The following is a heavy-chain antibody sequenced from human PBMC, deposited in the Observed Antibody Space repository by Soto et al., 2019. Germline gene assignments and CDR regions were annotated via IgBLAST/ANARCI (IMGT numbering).Heavy chain of an antibody. Sequence: ASVKVSCKACGLTFTSSAVQGVGQARGQRVEWIGWIVVGSGNKNNAQKFQERVTITRDMSTSTAYTELSSLRSEDTAVYYCAADSYTYYYDSSEDAFDIWGQGTMVTVSS. CDR1: GLTFTSSA. D-gene: IGHD3-22*01. V-gene: IGHV1-58*01. CDR3: AADSYTYYYDSSEDAFDI. J-gene: IGHJ3*02. CDR2: IVVGSGNK.